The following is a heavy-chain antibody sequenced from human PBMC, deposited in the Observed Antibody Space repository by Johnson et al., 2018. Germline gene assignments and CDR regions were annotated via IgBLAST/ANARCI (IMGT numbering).Heavy chain of an antibody. CDR2: ISSSSSYI. Sequence: VQLVQSGGGLVKXGGSLRLSCAASGFTFSSYSMNWVRQAPGKGLEWVSSISSSSSYIYYADSVKGRFTISRDNAKNALDLQMNSLRAEDTAVYYCARDSRYYYYMDVWGQGTTVTVSS. J-gene: IGHJ6*03. V-gene: IGHV3-21*01. CDR1: GFTFSSYS. CDR3: ARDSRYYYYMDV.